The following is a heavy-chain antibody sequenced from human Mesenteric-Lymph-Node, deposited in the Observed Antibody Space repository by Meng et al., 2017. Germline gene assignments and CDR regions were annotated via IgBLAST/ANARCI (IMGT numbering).Heavy chain of an antibody. J-gene: IGHJ4*01. Sequence: ASVKVSCKASGYTFTSYAMNWVRQAPGQGLEWMGWINTNTGNPTYAQGFTGRFVFSLDTSVSTAYLQISSLKAEDTAVYYCSLRCSCGSCYHSGFDYWGQGTPVTVSS. CDR1: GYTFTSYA. V-gene: IGHV7-4-1*02. CDR3: SLRCSCGSCYHSGFDY. D-gene: IGHD2-15*01. CDR2: INTNTGNP.